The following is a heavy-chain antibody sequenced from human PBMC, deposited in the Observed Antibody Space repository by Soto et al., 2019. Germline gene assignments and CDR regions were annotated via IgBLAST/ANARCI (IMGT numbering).Heavy chain of an antibody. Sequence: SETLSLTCAVYGGSFSGYYWSWIRQPPGKGLEWIGEINHSGSTNYNPSLKSRVTISVDTSKNQFSLKLSSVTAADTAVYYCARPHDYGDTYYFDYWGQGTLVTVSS. CDR1: GGSFSGYY. J-gene: IGHJ4*02. V-gene: IGHV4-34*01. CDR3: ARPHDYGDTYYFDY. CDR2: INHSGST. D-gene: IGHD4-17*01.